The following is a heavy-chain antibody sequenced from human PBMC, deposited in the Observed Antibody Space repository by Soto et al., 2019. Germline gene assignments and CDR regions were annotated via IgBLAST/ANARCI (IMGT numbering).Heavy chain of an antibody. CDR1: GITLSDYW. CDR2: VNGDGSIT. V-gene: IGHV3-74*01. CDR3: VHFSGGRAAFDP. D-gene: IGHD2-15*01. J-gene: IGHJ5*02. Sequence: EVQLVESGGGLVQPGGSLRLSCVGSGITLSDYWMYWVRQPPGKGLLWVSRVNGDGSITDYADSVKGRFTVSRDNARNTVRLQMNSLRVEDTAVYSCVHFSGGRAAFDPWGQGTLVTVSS.